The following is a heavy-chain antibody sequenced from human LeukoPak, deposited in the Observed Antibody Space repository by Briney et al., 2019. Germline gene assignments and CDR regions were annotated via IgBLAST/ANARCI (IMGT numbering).Heavy chain of an antibody. J-gene: IGHJ6*03. Sequence: SETLSLTCTVSGGSISSHYWSWIRQPPGEGLEWIGYIYYSGSTNYNPSLKSRVTISVDTSKNQFSLKLSSVTAADTAVYYCARDQSSIGSGSYQYYYYYMDVWGKGTTVTVSS. CDR1: GGSISSHY. D-gene: IGHD3-10*01. CDR2: IYYSGST. V-gene: IGHV4-59*11. CDR3: ARDQSSIGSGSYQYYYYYMDV.